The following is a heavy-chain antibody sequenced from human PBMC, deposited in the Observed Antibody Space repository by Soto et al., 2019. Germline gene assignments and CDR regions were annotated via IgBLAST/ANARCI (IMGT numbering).Heavy chain of an antibody. Sequence: QVQLQQWGAGLLKPSETLSLTCAVYGGSFSGYYWSWIRQPPGKGLEWIGEINHSGSTNYNPSLKSRGTISVDTSKNQFSLKLSSVTAADTAVYYCARGWKYYGSGSQIGDYFDYWGQGTLVTVSS. CDR2: INHSGST. J-gene: IGHJ4*02. V-gene: IGHV4-34*01. CDR1: GGSFSGYY. CDR3: ARGWKYYGSGSQIGDYFDY. D-gene: IGHD3-10*01.